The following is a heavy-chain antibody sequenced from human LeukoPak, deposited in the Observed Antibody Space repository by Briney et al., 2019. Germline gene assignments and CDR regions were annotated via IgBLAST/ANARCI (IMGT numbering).Heavy chain of an antibody. CDR2: ISGGGGTA. CDR1: GFTFSGYS. D-gene: IGHD6-13*01. J-gene: IGHJ4*02. CDR3: AKVGGPAAPCFFDY. V-gene: IGHV3-23*01. Sequence: PGGSLRLSCAASGFTFSGYSMSWVRQAPGKGLEWVSTISGGGGTAYYADSVEGRFTISRDNSKNTLSLQMNSLRAEDTAVYYCAKVGGPAAPCFFDYWGQGTLVTVSS.